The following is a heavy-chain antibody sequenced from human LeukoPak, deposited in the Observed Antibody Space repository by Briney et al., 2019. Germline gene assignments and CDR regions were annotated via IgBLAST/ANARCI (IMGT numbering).Heavy chain of an antibody. CDR2: MNPNSGNT. J-gene: IGHJ6*03. Sequence: ASVKVSCKASGHSFTNYDINWVRQATGQGLEWMGWMNPNSGNTGYAQKFQGRVTMTRNTSISTAYMELSSLRSEDTAVYYCARRGGGIYYGSGSYYNSTYYYYYMDVWGKGTTVTISS. V-gene: IGHV1-8*02. D-gene: IGHD3-10*01. CDR3: ARRGGGIYYGSGSYYNSTYYYYYMDV. CDR1: GHSFTNYD.